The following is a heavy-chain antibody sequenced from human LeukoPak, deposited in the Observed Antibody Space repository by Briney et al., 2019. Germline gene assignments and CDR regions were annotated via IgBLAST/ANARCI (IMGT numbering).Heavy chain of an antibody. V-gene: IGHV3-74*01. D-gene: IGHD1-26*01. J-gene: IGHJ3*01. CDR2: ISTDGKTT. Sequence: GGSLRLSCEVSGFXFSNYWIHWVRQAPGKGQVWVSRISTDGKTTNYADSVKDRFTIFRDNAKNTLFLQMNSLRAEDTALYYCARDTGHTGSRDGFDVWGQGTMVTVSS. CDR1: GFXFSNYW. CDR3: ARDTGHTGSRDGFDV.